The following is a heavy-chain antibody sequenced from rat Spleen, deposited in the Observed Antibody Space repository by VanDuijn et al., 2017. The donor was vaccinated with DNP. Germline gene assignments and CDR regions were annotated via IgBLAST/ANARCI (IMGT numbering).Heavy chain of an antibody. CDR2: ISYSGST. D-gene: IGHD1-4*01. J-gene: IGHJ2*01. V-gene: IGHV3-1*01. CDR3: ARWTTGFDY. CDR1: GYSITSNY. Sequence: EVQFQESGPGLVKSSQSLSLTCSVTGYSITSNYWAWIRKFPGNKMEWIGHISYSGSTSYNPSLKSRISITRDTSKNQFFLQLNSVTTEDTATYYCARWTTGFDYWGQGVMVTVSS.